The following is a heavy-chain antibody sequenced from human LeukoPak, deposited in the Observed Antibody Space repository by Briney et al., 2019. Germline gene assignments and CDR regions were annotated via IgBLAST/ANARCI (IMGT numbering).Heavy chain of an antibody. Sequence: GGSLRLSCAASGFIFSTYTMNWVRQAPGKGLEWVSAISSGSNYIYYADSVRGRFTISRDNAKNSLYLQMNSLRAEDTAVYSCARQGAATGTDAFDIWGQGTVVTVSS. CDR1: GFIFSTYT. D-gene: IGHD6-13*01. CDR2: ISSGSNYI. V-gene: IGHV3-21*01. CDR3: ARQGAATGTDAFDI. J-gene: IGHJ3*02.